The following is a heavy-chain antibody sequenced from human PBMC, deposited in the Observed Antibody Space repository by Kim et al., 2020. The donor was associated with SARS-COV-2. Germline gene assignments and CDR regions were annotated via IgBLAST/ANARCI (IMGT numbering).Heavy chain of an antibody. Sequence: AQKFQGRVTMTRDTSTSTVYMELSSLRSEDTAVYYCARDGEMATIPGFDYWGQGTLVTVSS. V-gene: IGHV1-46*01. J-gene: IGHJ4*02. D-gene: IGHD5-12*01. CDR3: ARDGEMATIPGFDY.